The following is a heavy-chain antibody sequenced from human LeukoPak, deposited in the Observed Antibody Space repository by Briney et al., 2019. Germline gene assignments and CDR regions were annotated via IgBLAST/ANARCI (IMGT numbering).Heavy chain of an antibody. D-gene: IGHD2-2*01. J-gene: IGHJ4*02. CDR2: INPSGGST. Sequence: GASVKVSCKASGYTFTSYYMHWVRQAPGQGLEWMGIINPSGGSTSYAQKFQGRVTMTRDMSTSTVYMELSSLRSEDTAMYYCARVSSEYQLPDYWGQGTLVTVSS. CDR3: ARVSSEYQLPDY. CDR1: GYTFTSYY. V-gene: IGHV1-46*01.